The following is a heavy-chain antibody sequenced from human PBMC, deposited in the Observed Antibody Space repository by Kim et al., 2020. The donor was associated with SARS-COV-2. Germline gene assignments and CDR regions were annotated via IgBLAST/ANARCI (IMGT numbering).Heavy chain of an antibody. Sequence: GGSLRLSCAASGFTFSSYAMHWVRQAPGKGLEWVSGISIGGSTHYADSVKGRFTISSDNSQDTLYMQINSLRVEDTAVFYCEKRPGVKGGGPLDFWGQGTLVTVSS. CDR2: ISIGGST. J-gene: IGHJ4*02. CDR3: EKRPGVKGGGPLDF. V-gene: IGHV3-23*01. CDR1: GFTFSSYA. D-gene: IGHD7-27*01.